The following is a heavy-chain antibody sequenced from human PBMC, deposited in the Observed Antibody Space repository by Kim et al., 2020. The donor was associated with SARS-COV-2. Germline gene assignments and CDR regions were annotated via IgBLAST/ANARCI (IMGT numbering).Heavy chain of an antibody. CDR2: INGANGQT. Sequence: ASVKVSCMASGYTFTNFAMHWVRQAPGQRPEWMGWINGANGQTRYSQNFRGRITITRDTSASTGFMELSSLTFEDTAVYYFVRSGSDCWGQGTLVTVTS. D-gene: IGHD6-25*01. V-gene: IGHV1-3*01. J-gene: IGHJ4*02. CDR3: VRSGSDC. CDR1: GYTFTNFA.